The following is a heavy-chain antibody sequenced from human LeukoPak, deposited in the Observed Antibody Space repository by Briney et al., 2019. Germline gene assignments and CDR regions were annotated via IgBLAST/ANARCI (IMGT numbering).Heavy chain of an antibody. J-gene: IGHJ4*02. CDR3: ARESVAGYYFDY. V-gene: IGHV3-30*04. Sequence: AGSLRLSCAASGFTFSSYAMHWVRQAPGKGLEWVAVISYDGSNKYYADSVKGRFTISRDNSKNTLYLQMNSLRAEDTAVYYCARESVAGYYFDYWGQGTLVTVSS. CDR2: ISYDGSNK. D-gene: IGHD6-19*01. CDR1: GFTFSSYA.